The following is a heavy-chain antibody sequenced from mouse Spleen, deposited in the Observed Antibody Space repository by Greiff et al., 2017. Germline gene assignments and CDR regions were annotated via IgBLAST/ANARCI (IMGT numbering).Heavy chain of an antibody. D-gene: IGHD2-3*01. J-gene: IGHJ4*01. Sequence: QVQLKQSGRGLGGSSQRGAITGTVSGGELTSYGVDWVRQSPGKGLEWLGVIWGGGSTNYNSALKARLSISKDHSKSHIFLKMNSLQTDDTALYYCSSDGLLGDYAMDYWGQGTSVTVSS. V-gene: IGHV2-6*01. CDR2: IWGGGST. CDR1: GGELTSYG. CDR3: SSDGLLGDYAMDY.